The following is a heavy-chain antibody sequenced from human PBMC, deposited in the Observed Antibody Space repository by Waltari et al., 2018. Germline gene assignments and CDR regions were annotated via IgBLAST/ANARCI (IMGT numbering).Heavy chain of an antibody. CDR3: ARGRGQQRAFDY. Sequence: QVQLQQWGAGLLKPSETLSLTCAVYGGSFSGYYWSWIRQPPGKGLEWIGEINHSGSTNYNPSLKSRVTISVDTSKNQFSLKLSSVTAADTAVYYCARGRGQQRAFDYWGQGTLVTVSS. V-gene: IGHV4-34*01. CDR2: INHSGST. J-gene: IGHJ4*02. CDR1: GGSFSGYY. D-gene: IGHD6-13*01.